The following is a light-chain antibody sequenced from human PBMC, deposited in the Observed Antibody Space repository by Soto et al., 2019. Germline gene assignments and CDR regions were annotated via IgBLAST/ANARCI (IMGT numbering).Light chain of an antibody. CDR1: SNDVGSYNL. Sequence: QSVLTQPASVSGSPGQSITISCTGTSNDVGSYNLVSWYQQHPGKAPKLMIYEGSKRPSGVSNRFSGSKSGNMASLTISGLQAEDEADYYCCSYAGSSTLIFGGGTKLTVL. V-gene: IGLV2-23*01. J-gene: IGLJ2*01. CDR3: CSYAGSSTLI. CDR2: EGS.